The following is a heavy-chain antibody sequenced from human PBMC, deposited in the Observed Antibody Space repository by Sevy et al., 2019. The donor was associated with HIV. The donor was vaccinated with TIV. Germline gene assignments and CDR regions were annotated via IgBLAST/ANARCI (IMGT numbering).Heavy chain of an antibody. Sequence: GGSLRLSCTASGFTFGDYAMSWVRQAPGKGLEWVGFIRSKAYGGTTEYAASVKGRFTISRDDSKSIAYLQMNSLKTEDTAVYYCTLDPWAGRRDAFDIWGQGTMVTVSS. CDR1: GFTFGDYA. CDR2: IRSKAYGGTT. V-gene: IGHV3-49*04. D-gene: IGHD7-27*01. J-gene: IGHJ3*02. CDR3: TLDPWAGRRDAFDI.